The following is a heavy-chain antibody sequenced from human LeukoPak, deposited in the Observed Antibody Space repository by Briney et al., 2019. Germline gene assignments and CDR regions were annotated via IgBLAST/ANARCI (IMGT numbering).Heavy chain of an antibody. Sequence: GASVKVSCKASGYTFTYYYMHWGRQAPGQGLEWMGWINPDSGGTNYAQKFQSRVTITRDTSITTAYMELSRLTSDDTAAYYCARDGYYDSSGYPGYWGQRTLVTVSS. CDR1: GYTFTYYY. V-gene: IGHV1-2*02. D-gene: IGHD3-22*01. CDR3: ARDGYYDSSGYPGY. J-gene: IGHJ4*02. CDR2: INPDSGGT.